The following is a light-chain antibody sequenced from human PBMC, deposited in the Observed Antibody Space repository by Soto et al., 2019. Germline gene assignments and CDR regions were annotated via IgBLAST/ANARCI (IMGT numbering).Light chain of an antibody. V-gene: IGKV3-11*01. Sequence: EIVLTQSPATLSLSPGERATLSCRASQSVSSYLAWYQQKPGQAPRLLIYDASNRATGFPARFSASGSGTEFTLTINRLQSEDFAVYYCQQYNDNWPTFGQGTKVDIK. CDR1: QSVSSY. CDR2: DAS. J-gene: IGKJ1*01. CDR3: QQYNDNWPT.